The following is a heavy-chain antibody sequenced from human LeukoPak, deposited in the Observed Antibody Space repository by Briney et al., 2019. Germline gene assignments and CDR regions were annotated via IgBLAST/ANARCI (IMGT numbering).Heavy chain of an antibody. J-gene: IGHJ4*02. D-gene: IGHD3-3*01. V-gene: IGHV3-20*04. CDR1: GFTFDDYG. Sequence: PGGSLRLSCAASGFTFDDYGMSWVRQAPGKGLEWVSGINWNGGSTGYADSVKGRFTISRDNAKNSLYLQMNSLRAEDTALYYCARDNFWCGYSPWYFDYWGQGTLVTVSS. CDR3: ARDNFWCGYSPWYFDY. CDR2: INWNGGST.